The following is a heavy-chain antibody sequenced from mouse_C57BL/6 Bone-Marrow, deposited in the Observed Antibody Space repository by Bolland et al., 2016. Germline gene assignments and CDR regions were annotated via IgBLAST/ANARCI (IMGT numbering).Heavy chain of an antibody. CDR3: ASRGRRYLDY. J-gene: IGHJ4*01. Sequence: LGVIWSGGSTDYNAAFISRLSISKDNSKSQVFFKMNSLQADDTAIYYCASRGRRYLDYWGQGTS. D-gene: IGHD1-1*01. V-gene: IGHV2-2*01. CDR2: IWSGGST.